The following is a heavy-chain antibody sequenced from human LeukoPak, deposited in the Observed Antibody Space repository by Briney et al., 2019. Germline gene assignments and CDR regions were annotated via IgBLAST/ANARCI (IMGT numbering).Heavy chain of an antibody. CDR1: GFTFSSYW. Sequence: GGSLRLSCAASGFTFSSYWMHWVRQAPGKGLVWVSRINSDGSSTSYADSVKGRFTISRDNAKNTLYLQMNSLRAEDTAVYYCARAGKSSSWYRGFYYYMDVWGKGTTVTVSS. V-gene: IGHV3-74*01. CDR3: ARAGKSSSWYRGFYYYMDV. CDR2: INSDGSST. D-gene: IGHD6-13*01. J-gene: IGHJ6*03.